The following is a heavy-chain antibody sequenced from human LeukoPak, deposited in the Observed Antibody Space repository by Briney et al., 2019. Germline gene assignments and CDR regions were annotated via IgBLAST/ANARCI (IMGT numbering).Heavy chain of an antibody. CDR2: ISAYNGNT. J-gene: IGHJ5*02. Sequence: EASVKVSCKASGYTFTSYGISWVRQAPGQGLEWMEWISAYNGNTNYAQKLQGRVTMTTDTSTSTAYMELRSLRSDDTDVYYCASARGSYNWNYHWFDPWGQGTLVTVSS. CDR1: GYTFTSYG. V-gene: IGHV1-18*01. CDR3: ASARGSYNWNYHWFDP. D-gene: IGHD1-7*01.